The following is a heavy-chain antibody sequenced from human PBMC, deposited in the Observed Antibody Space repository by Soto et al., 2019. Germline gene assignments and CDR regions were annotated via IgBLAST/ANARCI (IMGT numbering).Heavy chain of an antibody. CDR1: GFTFSSYW. J-gene: IGHJ3*02. Sequence: PGGSLRLSCAASGFTFSSYWMSWVRQAPGKGLEWVANIKQDGGEKYYVDSVKGRFTISRDNAKNSLYLQMNSLRAEDTAVYYCARGFVGSSGYYPNDAAFDTWGQGTMVTVSS. V-gene: IGHV3-7*01. D-gene: IGHD3-22*01. CDR2: IKQDGGEK. CDR3: ARGFVGSSGYYPNDAAFDT.